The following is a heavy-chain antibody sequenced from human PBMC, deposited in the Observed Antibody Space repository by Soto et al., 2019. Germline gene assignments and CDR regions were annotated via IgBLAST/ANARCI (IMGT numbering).Heavy chain of an antibody. CDR3: ARDRTIAAAGGNWFDP. D-gene: IGHD6-13*01. V-gene: IGHV3-33*01. J-gene: IGHJ5*02. Sequence: QVQLVESGGGVVQPGRSLRLSCAASGFTFSSYGMHWVRQAPGKGLEWVAVIWYDGSNKYYADSVKGRFTISRDNSKNTLYLQMNSLRAEDTAVYYCARDRTIAAAGGNWFDPWGQGTLVTVSS. CDR2: IWYDGSNK. CDR1: GFTFSSYG.